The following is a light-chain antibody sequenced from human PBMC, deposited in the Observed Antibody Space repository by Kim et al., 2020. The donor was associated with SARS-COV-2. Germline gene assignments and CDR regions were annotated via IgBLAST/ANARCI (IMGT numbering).Light chain of an antibody. CDR1: QSVSSSY. Sequence: EIVLTQSPGTLSLSPGERATLSCRASQSVSSSYLAWYQQKPGQAPRLLIYGASSRATGIPDRFSGSGSGTDFTLTISRLAPEDFAVYYCQQYGSSPYTFGPGTKLEI. CDR3: QQYGSSPYT. J-gene: IGKJ2*01. V-gene: IGKV3-20*01. CDR2: GAS.